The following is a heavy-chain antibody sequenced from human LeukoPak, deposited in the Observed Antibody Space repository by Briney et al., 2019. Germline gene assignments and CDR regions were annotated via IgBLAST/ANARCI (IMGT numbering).Heavy chain of an antibody. CDR2: ISSSVTI. J-gene: IGHJ4*02. CDR3: ARDLRYIVGAAGSDY. D-gene: IGHD1-26*01. Sequence: GGSLRLSCAASGFTFSTYEMNWVRQAPGKGLEWVSYISSSVTIYYADSVKGRFTISRDNARNSLYLQMNSLRAEDTAVYYCARDLRYIVGAAGSDYWGQGTLVTVSS. CDR1: GFTFSTYE. V-gene: IGHV3-48*03.